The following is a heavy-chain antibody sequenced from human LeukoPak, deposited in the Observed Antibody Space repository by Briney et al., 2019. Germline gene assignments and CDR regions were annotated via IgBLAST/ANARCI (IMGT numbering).Heavy chain of an antibody. CDR1: VFTFSSYA. CDR2: ISGSGGST. V-gene: IGHV3-23*01. CDR3: AKGMYYYGSGSQYFDY. D-gene: IGHD3-10*01. Sequence: GGSLRLSCAASVFTFSSYAMSGVRQAPGKGREGVSAISGSGGSTYYADSVKGRFTISRDNSKNTLYLQMNSLRAEDTAVYYCAKGMYYYGSGSQYFDYWGQGTLVTVSS. J-gene: IGHJ4*02.